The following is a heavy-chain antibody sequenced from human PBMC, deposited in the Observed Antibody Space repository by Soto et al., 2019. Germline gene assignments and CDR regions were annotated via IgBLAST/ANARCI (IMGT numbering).Heavy chain of an antibody. J-gene: IGHJ6*02. CDR3: ARGSRRSLFRYYYGMDV. Sequence: QVQLVQSGAEVKKPGSSVKVSCKASGGTFSSYAISWVRQAPGQGLEWMGGIIPIFGTANYAQKFQGRVTITADESTSTAYMELSSLRSEDTAVYYYARGSRRSLFRYYYGMDVWGQGTTVTVSS. CDR2: IIPIFGTA. CDR1: GGTFSSYA. D-gene: IGHD2-15*01. V-gene: IGHV1-69*01.